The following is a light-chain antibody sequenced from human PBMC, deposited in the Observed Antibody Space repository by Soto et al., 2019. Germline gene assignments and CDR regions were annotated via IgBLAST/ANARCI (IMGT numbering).Light chain of an antibody. Sequence: QSVLTQPRSVSGSPRQSVTISCTGTSSDVGAYNYVSWYQQHPGKAPKFMIYDVSKRPSGVPDRFSGSKSGNTASLTISGLQAEDEADYYCCSYAGTYSYVFGTGTKV. V-gene: IGLV2-11*01. CDR2: DVS. CDR3: CSYAGTYSYV. J-gene: IGLJ1*01. CDR1: SSDVGAYNY.